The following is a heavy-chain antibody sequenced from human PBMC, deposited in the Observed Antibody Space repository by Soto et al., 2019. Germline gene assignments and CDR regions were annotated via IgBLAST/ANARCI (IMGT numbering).Heavy chain of an antibody. CDR1: GFTFSSYS. CDR3: ARDYYDSSGYHAPFDY. V-gene: IGHV3-21*01. Sequence: PGGSLRLSCAASGFTFSSYSMNWVRQAPGKGLEWVSSISSSSSYIYYADSVKGRFTISTDNAKNSLYLQMNSLRAEDTAVYYCARDYYDSSGYHAPFDYWGQGTLVTVSS. D-gene: IGHD3-22*01. J-gene: IGHJ4*02. CDR2: ISSSSSYI.